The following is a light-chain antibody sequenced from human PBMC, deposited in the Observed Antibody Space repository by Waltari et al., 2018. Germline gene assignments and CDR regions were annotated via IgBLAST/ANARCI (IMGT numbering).Light chain of an antibody. V-gene: IGKV1-9*01. CDR1: QGIASS. Sequence: DIQLTQSPSFLSASVGARVTITCRASQGIASSLAWYRQNPGQAPDLLIYAASTLQSGVPSRFSGSGSGTEFTLTISSLQPEDFATYYCQQVNGYPLTFGGGTKVEIK. J-gene: IGKJ4*01. CDR2: AAS. CDR3: QQVNGYPLT.